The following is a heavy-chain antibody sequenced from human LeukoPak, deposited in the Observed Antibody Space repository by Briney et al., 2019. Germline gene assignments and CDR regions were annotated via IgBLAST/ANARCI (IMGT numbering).Heavy chain of an antibody. J-gene: IGHJ4*02. Sequence: PSETLSLTCTVSGGSISSGGYYWSWIRQHPGKGLEWIGYIYYSGSTYYNPSPKSRVTISVDTSKNQFSLKLSSVTAADTAVYYCASGSKYYDILTGYYRGGFDYWGQGTLVTVSS. CDR2: IYYSGST. CDR1: GGSISSGGYY. V-gene: IGHV4-31*03. D-gene: IGHD3-9*01. CDR3: ASGSKYYDILTGYYRGGFDY.